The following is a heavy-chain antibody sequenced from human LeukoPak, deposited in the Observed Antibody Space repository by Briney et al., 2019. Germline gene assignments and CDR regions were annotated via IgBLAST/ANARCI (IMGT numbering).Heavy chain of an antibody. CDR1: GFTFSHSW. V-gene: IGHV3-7*01. CDR3: ARLRGLYSGTYRYQTAFEF. D-gene: IGHD1-26*01. CDR2: TKEDGSTK. J-gene: IGHJ4*02. Sequence: GGSLRLSCAASGFTFSHSWMTWVRQAPGKGLEWVADTKEDGSTKLYVDSVKGRFTISRDNAKNSLYLQMNSLRVEDTSVYYCARLRGLYSGTYRYQTAFEFWGQGSLLTVSS.